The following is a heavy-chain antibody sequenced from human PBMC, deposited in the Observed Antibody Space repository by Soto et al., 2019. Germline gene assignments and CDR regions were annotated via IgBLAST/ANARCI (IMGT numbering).Heavy chain of an antibody. Sequence: SQTLSLTCAISGDSVSSNSAAWNWIRQSPSRGLEWLGRTYYRSKWYNDYAVSVKSRITINPDTPKNQFSLQLNSVTPEDTAVYYCARARTGTTGWYYYGMDVWGQGTTVTVSS. V-gene: IGHV6-1*01. D-gene: IGHD1-7*01. CDR1: GDSVSSNSAA. J-gene: IGHJ6*02. CDR3: ARARTGTTGWYYYGMDV. CDR2: TYYRSKWYN.